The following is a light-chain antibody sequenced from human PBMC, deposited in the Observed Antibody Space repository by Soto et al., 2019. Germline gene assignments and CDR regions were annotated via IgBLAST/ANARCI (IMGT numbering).Light chain of an antibody. J-gene: IGKJ1*01. CDR3: QQYYSRET. Sequence: DIHMTQSPSTVSASVGDRVTITCRASQPVNPWLAWHQQKPGKAPKVLIYKTSDLENGVPSRFSGSRSGTEYTLTINSLQPDDFATYYCQQYYSRETFGQGTRV. V-gene: IGKV1-5*03. CDR1: QPVNPW. CDR2: KTS.